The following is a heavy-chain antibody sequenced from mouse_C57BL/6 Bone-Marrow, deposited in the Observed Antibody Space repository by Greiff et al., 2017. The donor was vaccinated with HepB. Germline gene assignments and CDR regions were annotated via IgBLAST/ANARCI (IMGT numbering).Heavy chain of an antibody. CDR3: ARWLLRGIAMDY. V-gene: IGHV1-64*01. Sequence: VQLQQSGAELVKPGASVKLSCKASGYTFTSYWMHWVKQRPGQGLEWIGMIHPNSGSTNYNEKFKSKATLTVDKSSSTAYMQLSSLTSEDSAVYYCARWLLRGIAMDYWGQGTSVTVSS. CDR2: IHPNSGST. D-gene: IGHD2-3*01. CDR1: GYTFTSYW. J-gene: IGHJ4*01.